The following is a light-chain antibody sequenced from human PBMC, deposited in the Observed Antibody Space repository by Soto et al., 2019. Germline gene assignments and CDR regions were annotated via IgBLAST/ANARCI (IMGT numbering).Light chain of an antibody. CDR1: QSISSW. CDR2: DAS. CDR3: QQYNSYLT. V-gene: IGKV1-5*01. Sequence: DIQMTHSPSTLSASVGDRVTITCRASQSISSWLAWYQQKPGKAPKLLIYDASSLESGVPSRFSGSGPGTEFSLTISSLQPDDFATYYCQQYNSYLTFGGGTKV. J-gene: IGKJ4*01.